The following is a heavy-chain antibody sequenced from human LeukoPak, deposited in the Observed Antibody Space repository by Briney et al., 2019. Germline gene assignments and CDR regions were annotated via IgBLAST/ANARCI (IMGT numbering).Heavy chain of an antibody. J-gene: IGHJ4*02. CDR2: VYHSGGA. CDR3: AYNRNFALDN. CDR1: GASIDSHSW. Sequence: SETLSLICAVSGASIDSHSWWSWVREPPGKGLEWIGEVYHSGGANYKPSLKSRVTISADTSKNHFSLKLTSVTAADTAIYYCAYNRNFALDNWGQGTLVTVSS. D-gene: IGHD1-14*01. V-gene: IGHV4/OR15-8*01.